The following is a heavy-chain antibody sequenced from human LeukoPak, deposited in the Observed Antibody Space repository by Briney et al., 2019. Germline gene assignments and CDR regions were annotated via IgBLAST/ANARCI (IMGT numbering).Heavy chain of an antibody. CDR3: ARDLPQYYDILTDV. J-gene: IGHJ6*02. D-gene: IGHD3-9*01. Sequence: SETLSLTCTVSGGSISSYYWSWIRQPAGKGLEWIGRIYTSGSTNYNPSLKSRVTMSVDTSKNQFSLKLSSVTAADTAVYYCARDLPQYYDILTDVWGQETTVTVSS. V-gene: IGHV4-4*07. CDR1: GGSISSYY. CDR2: IYTSGST.